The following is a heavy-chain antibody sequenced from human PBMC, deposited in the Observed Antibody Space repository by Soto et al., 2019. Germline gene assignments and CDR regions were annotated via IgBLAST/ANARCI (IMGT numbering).Heavy chain of an antibody. CDR3: ARSDGWIQLWFYYYYGMDV. CDR2: ISGSGGST. J-gene: IGHJ6*01. Sequence: PGGSLRLSCAASGFTFSSYAMSWVRQAPGKGLEWVSAISGSGGSTYYADSVKGRFTISRDNSKNTLYLQMNSLRAEDTAVYYCARSDGWIQLWFYYYYGMDVWGQGNTVTVSS. CDR1: GFTFSSYA. V-gene: IGHV3-23*01. D-gene: IGHD5-18*01.